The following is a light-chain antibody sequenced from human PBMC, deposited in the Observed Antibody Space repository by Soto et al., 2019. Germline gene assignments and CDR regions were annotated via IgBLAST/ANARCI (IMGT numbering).Light chain of an antibody. Sequence: EIVMTQSPATLSVSPGERVTLSRRASQSVNSNLAWYQQNPGQAPRLLIYGASTRATGIPARFSGSGSGTEFTLTISSLQSEDFGVYYCQQSNDWPLSFGGGTKVDIK. V-gene: IGKV3-15*01. J-gene: IGKJ4*01. CDR3: QQSNDWPLS. CDR2: GAS. CDR1: QSVNSN.